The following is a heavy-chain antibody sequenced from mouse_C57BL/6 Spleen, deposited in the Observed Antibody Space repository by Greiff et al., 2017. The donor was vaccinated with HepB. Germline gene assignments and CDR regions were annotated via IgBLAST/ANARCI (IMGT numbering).Heavy chain of an antibody. Sequence: QVQLKQPGAELVRPGSSVKLSCKASGYTFTSYWMHWVKQRPIQGLEWIGNIDPSDSETHYNQKFKDKATLTVDKSSSTAYMQLSSLTSEDSAVYYCARGGSNYPAWFAYWGQGTLVTVSA. J-gene: IGHJ3*01. CDR2: IDPSDSET. CDR3: ARGGSNYPAWFAY. V-gene: IGHV1-52*01. CDR1: GYTFTSYW. D-gene: IGHD2-5*01.